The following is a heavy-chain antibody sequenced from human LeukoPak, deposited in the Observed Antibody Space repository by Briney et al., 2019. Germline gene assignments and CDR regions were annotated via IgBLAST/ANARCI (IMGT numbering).Heavy chain of an antibody. CDR1: GFTFSTYG. CDR2: ISASVGNT. Sequence: GGSLRLSCAASGFTFSTYGMTWVRQPPGKGLEWLSLISASVGNTYYAGSVKGRFTISRDNSKSTLSLQLNSLRAEDTAIYYCARALYSSSPDNWGQGTLVTVSS. CDR3: ARALYSSSPDN. J-gene: IGHJ4*02. D-gene: IGHD6-6*01. V-gene: IGHV3-23*01.